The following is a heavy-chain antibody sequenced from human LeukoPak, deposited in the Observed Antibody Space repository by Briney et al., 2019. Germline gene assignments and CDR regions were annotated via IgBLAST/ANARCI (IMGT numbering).Heavy chain of an antibody. CDR2: IYSSGTT. CDR1: GGSISSGSYY. Sequence: SETLSLTCTVSGGSISSGSYYWSWIRQPAGKRLEWIGRIYSSGTTNYNPSLKSRVTISVDTSKNQFSLKLSSVTAADTAVYYCAREGSSSWYSAHFAFDIWGQGTMVTVSS. D-gene: IGHD6-13*01. V-gene: IGHV4-61*02. J-gene: IGHJ3*02. CDR3: AREGSSSWYSAHFAFDI.